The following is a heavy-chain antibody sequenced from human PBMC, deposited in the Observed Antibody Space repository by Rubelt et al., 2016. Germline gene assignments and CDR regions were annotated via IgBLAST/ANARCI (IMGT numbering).Heavy chain of an antibody. CDR1: GFTFSSCE. CDR3: ARDAVPQLWSSEFDY. CDR2: ISSSGSTI. D-gene: IGHD5-18*01. V-gene: IGHV3-48*03. Sequence: EVQLVESGGGLVQPGGSLRLSCAASGFTFSSCEMNWVRQAPGKGLEWVSYISSSGSTIYYADSVKGRFTISRDNAKNSLYLQMNSLRAEETAVYYCARDAVPQLWSSEFDYWGQGTLVTVSS. J-gene: IGHJ4*02.